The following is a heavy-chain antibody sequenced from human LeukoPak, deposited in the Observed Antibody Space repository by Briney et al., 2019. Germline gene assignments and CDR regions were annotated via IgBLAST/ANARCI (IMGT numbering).Heavy chain of an antibody. Sequence: GGSLRLSCAASGFTFDDYAMHWVRQAPGKGLEWVSGISWNSGSIGYADSVKGRFTISRDNAKNSLYLQMNSLRAEDTAVYYCARERYSSGPDGFDIWGQGTMVTVSS. CDR3: ARERYSSGPDGFDI. CDR1: GFTFDDYA. CDR2: ISWNSGSI. D-gene: IGHD2-15*01. V-gene: IGHV3-9*01. J-gene: IGHJ3*02.